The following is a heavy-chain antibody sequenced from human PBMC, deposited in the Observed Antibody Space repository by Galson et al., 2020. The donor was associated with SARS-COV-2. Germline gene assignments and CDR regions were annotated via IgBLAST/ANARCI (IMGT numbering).Heavy chain of an antibody. Sequence: GGSLRISCAASGFIFSGYEMNWVRQAPGKGLEWVSYISSSGSTIYYADSVKGRFTISRDNAKNSLCLQMNSLRAEDTAVYYCARELLVYYYYMDVWGKGTTVTVSS. CDR3: ARELLVYYYYMDV. V-gene: IGHV3-48*03. J-gene: IGHJ6*03. D-gene: IGHD3-10*01. CDR2: ISSSGSTI. CDR1: GFIFSGYE.